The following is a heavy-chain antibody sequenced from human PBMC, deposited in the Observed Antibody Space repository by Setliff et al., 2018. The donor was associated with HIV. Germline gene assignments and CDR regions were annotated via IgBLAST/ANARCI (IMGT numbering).Heavy chain of an antibody. CDR1: GFMFNSSHW. CDR3: SLGYCSGGSCYSDPEVAFDI. D-gene: IGHD2-15*01. V-gene: IGHV3-74*01. J-gene: IGHJ3*02. CDR2: ISADGSDT. Sequence: PGGSLRLSCAASGFMFNSSHWMHWVRQVPGKGLVWVSRISADGSDTSYADSVKGRFTISRDNAMNTAYLQMNSLRGEDTALYYCSLGYCSGGSCYSDPEVAFDIWGQGTMVTVSS.